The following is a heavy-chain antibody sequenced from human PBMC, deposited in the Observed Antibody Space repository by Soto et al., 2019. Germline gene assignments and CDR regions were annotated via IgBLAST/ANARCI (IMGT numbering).Heavy chain of an antibody. CDR3: AKYRDLWFGELHYYYYGMDV. J-gene: IGHJ6*02. D-gene: IGHD3-10*01. CDR1: GFTFSSYG. Sequence: QVQLVESGGGVVHPGRSLRLSCAASGFTFSSYGMHWVRQAPGKGLEWVAVISYDGSNKYYADSVKGRFTISRDNSKNTLYLQMNSLRAEDTAVYYCAKYRDLWFGELHYYYYGMDVWGQGTTVTVSS. V-gene: IGHV3-30*18. CDR2: ISYDGSNK.